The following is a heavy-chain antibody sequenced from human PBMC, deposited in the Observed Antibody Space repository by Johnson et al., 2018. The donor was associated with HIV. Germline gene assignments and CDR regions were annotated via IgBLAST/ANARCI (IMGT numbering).Heavy chain of an antibody. CDR1: GFTFSSFA. J-gene: IGHJ3*02. D-gene: IGHD7-27*01. CDR2: ISYDGSNK. Sequence: QVQLVESGGGVVQPGRSLRLSCAASGFTFSSFAMHWVRQAPVKGLEWVAVISYDGSNKYYADSVKGRFTISRDNSKNTLYLQMNSLRAEDTAVYYCARESRLGPLAHAFDIWGQGTMVIVSS. CDR3: ARESRLGPLAHAFDI. V-gene: IGHV3-30-3*01.